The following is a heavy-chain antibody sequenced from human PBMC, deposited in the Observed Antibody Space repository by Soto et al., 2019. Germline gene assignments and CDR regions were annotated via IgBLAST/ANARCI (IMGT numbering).Heavy chain of an antibody. CDR1: GFSLNTSGVG. V-gene: IGHV2-5*02. Sequence: QITLKESGPTLVKPTQTLTLTCTFSGFSLNTSGVGVGWIRQPPGKALEWLALIYWDDDKRYSPSLKSRLTINKDASKDLVVLTMTTMDPVDTASYYCAHEAGVYGAAGIDYGMDVGGQGTTVTVSS. D-gene: IGHD4-17*01. J-gene: IGHJ6*02. CDR2: IYWDDDK. CDR3: AHEAGVYGAAGIDYGMDV.